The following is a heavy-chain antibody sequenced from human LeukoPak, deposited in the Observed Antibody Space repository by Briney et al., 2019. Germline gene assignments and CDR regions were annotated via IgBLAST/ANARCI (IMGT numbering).Heavy chain of an antibody. Sequence: SETLSLTCTVSGVSISSYYWGWIRQPPGKRLEWIGHIYYSGSTNYNPSLKSRVTISVDTSKNQFSLKLSSVTAADTAVYYCASRSSIWSGYQDTLYYFDSWGQGTLVTVSS. CDR2: IYYSGST. J-gene: IGHJ4*02. V-gene: IGHV4-59*01. CDR3: ASRSSIWSGYQDTLYYFDS. CDR1: GVSISSYY. D-gene: IGHD3-3*01.